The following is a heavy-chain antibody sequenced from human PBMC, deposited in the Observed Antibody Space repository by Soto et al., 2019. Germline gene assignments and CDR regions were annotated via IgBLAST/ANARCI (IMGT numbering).Heavy chain of an antibody. CDR2: IYPGDSDT. D-gene: IGHD3-9*01. V-gene: IGHV5-51*01. Sequence: LKISCKGSGYSFTSYWIGWVRQMPGKGLEWMGIIYPGDSDTRYSPSFQGQVTISADKSISTAYLQWSSLKASDTAMYYCARAYYDILTGKLSYYYGMDVWGQGTTVTVSS. CDR1: GYSFTSYW. CDR3: ARAYYDILTGKLSYYYGMDV. J-gene: IGHJ6*02.